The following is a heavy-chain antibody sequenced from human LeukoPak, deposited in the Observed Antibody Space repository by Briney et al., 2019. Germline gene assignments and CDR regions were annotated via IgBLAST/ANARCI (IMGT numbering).Heavy chain of an antibody. D-gene: IGHD4-11*01. CDR2: INHSGST. J-gene: IGHJ4*02. CDR3: ARALGPTVTEDY. V-gene: IGHV4-34*01. Sequence: SETLSLTCAVYGGSFSGYYWSWIRQPPGKGLEWIGEINHSGSTNYNPSLKSRVTISVNTSKNQFPLKLSPVTAADTAVYYCARALGPTVTEDYWGQGTLVTVSS. CDR1: GGSFSGYY.